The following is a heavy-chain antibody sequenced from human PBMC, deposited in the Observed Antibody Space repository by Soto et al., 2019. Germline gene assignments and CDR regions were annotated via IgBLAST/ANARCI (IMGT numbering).Heavy chain of an antibody. CDR1: GYTLTELS. V-gene: IGHV1-24*01. Sequence: ASVKVSCKVSGYTLTELSMHWVRQAPGKGLEWMGGFDPEDGETIYAQKFQGRVTMTEDTSTDTAYMELSSLKIEDTAVYYCTTDSYFTMKLVRFDYWGLGTLVTVSS. CDR2: FDPEDGET. CDR3: TTDSYFTMKLVRFDY. D-gene: IGHD3-22*01. J-gene: IGHJ4*01.